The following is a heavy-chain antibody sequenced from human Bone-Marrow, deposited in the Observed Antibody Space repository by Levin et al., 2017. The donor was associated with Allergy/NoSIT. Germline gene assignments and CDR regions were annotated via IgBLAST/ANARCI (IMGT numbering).Heavy chain of an antibody. CDR1: GASFSGYY. V-gene: IGHV4-34*01. Sequence: SETLSLTCAVYGASFSGYYWSWIRQPPGRGLEWIGDISHRESTTYNPSLKSRFGIVLDTAGNQFTLRLDAVTDAETAIYYCAVFSFRYGTFDIWGQGTMVTVSS. J-gene: IGHJ3*02. D-gene: IGHD4-17*01. CDR3: AVFSFRYGTFDI. CDR2: ISHREST.